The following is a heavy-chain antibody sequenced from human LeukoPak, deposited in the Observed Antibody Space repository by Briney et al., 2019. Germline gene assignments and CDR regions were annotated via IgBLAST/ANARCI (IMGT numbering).Heavy chain of an antibody. D-gene: IGHD3-9*01. J-gene: IGHJ3*02. Sequence: SVKVSCKASGGTFTSYAISWVRQAPGQGLEWMGGIIPIFGTANYAQKFQGRVTITADKSTSTAYMELSSLRSEDTAVYYCARLRYFSVKYAFDIWGQGTMVTVSS. V-gene: IGHV1-69*06. CDR1: GGTFTSYA. CDR3: ARLRYFSVKYAFDI. CDR2: IIPIFGTA.